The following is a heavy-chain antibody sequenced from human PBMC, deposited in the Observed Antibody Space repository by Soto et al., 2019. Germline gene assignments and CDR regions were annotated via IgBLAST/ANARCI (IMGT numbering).Heavy chain of an antibody. D-gene: IGHD6-13*01. Sequence: SXKVSYKASGYTXNAHYMHLVRQAPGQGLEWMGWINSNTGHTGYAKKFQGGVTLTRDTSIRTAYMELSSLTSGDTAVYYCARETLVSAKQFDLWGQGTMGTVSS. V-gene: IGHV1-2*02. CDR3: ARETLVSAKQFDL. J-gene: IGHJ3*01. CDR1: GYTXNAHY. CDR2: INSNTGHT.